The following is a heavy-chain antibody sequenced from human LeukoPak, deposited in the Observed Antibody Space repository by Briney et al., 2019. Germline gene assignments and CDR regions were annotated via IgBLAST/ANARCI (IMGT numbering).Heavy chain of an antibody. Sequence: SETLSLTCAVYGGSFSGYYWSWIRHPPGKGPEWIGEINHSGSTNYNPSLKSRVTISVDTSKNQFSLKLSSVTAADTAVYYCARGVSRSSLGVYWGQGTLVTVSS. CDR2: INHSGST. D-gene: IGHD7-27*01. CDR3: ARGVSRSSLGVY. V-gene: IGHV4-34*01. J-gene: IGHJ4*02. CDR1: GGSFSGYY.